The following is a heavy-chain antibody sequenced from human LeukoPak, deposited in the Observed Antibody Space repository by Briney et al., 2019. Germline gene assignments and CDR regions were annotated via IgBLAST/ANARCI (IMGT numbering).Heavy chain of an antibody. CDR1: GGSFSGYY. Sequence: SETLSLTCAVYGGSFSGYYWSWIRQPPGKGLEWIGEINHSGSTNYNPSLKSRVTISVDTSKSQFSLKLSSVTAADTAVYYCARGRDTAMVTPFDYWGQGTLVTVSS. CDR2: INHSGST. J-gene: IGHJ4*02. V-gene: IGHV4-34*01. D-gene: IGHD5-18*01. CDR3: ARGRDTAMVTPFDY.